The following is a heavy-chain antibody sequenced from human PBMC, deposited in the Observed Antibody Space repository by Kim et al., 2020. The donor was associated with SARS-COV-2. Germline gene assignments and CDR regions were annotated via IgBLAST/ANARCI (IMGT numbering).Heavy chain of an antibody. J-gene: IGHJ6*02. V-gene: IGHV3-30*01. CDR3: ARARGGSYYYGMDV. D-gene: IGHD1-26*01. Sequence: DAVKGRFNISRDNSKNTLYLQMNSLRAEETAVYYCARARGGSYYYGMDVWGQGTTVTVSS.